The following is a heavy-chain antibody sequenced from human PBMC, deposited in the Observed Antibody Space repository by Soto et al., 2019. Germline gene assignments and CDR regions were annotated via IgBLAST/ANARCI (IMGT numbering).Heavy chain of an antibody. CDR2: IIPILGIA. D-gene: IGHD6-13*01. V-gene: IGHV1-69*04. CDR1: GYTFTSYG. Sequence: SVKVSCKASGYTFTSYGISWVRQAPGQGLEWMGRIIPILGIANYAQKFQGRVTITADKSTSTAYMELSSLRSEDTAVYYCAADKDIAAAGTGGYFDYWGQGTLVTVSS. J-gene: IGHJ4*02. CDR3: AADKDIAAAGTGGYFDY.